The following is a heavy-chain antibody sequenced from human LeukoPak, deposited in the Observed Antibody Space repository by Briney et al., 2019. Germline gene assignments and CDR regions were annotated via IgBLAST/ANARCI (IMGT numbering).Heavy chain of an antibody. CDR3: AKRGVPDAFDI. J-gene: IGHJ3*02. D-gene: IGHD3-16*01. Sequence: PGGSLRLSCAASGFTFSNYAMNWVRQAPGKGLEWVSIISGSSGHTYYADSVKGRFTISRDNSKNTLYLQMNSLRAEDTAVYYCAKRGVPDAFDIWGQGTMVTVSS. CDR2: ISGSSGHT. V-gene: IGHV3-23*01. CDR1: GFTFSNYA.